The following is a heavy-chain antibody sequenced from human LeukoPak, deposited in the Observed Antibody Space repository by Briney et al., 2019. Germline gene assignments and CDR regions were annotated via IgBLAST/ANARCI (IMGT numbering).Heavy chain of an antibody. J-gene: IGHJ4*02. CDR1: GGSISSYY. CDR2: IYTSGST. Sequence: SETLSLTCTVPGGSISSYYCSSIRQPAGKGLEWIRRIYTSGSTNTNPSRKSRVTMSVDTPKNQLCLKLSSVTPADTAVYYCARGTYYYDSSGYFSSYYFDYWGQGTLVTVSS. D-gene: IGHD3-22*01. CDR3: ARGTYYYDSSGYFSSYYFDY. V-gene: IGHV4-4*07.